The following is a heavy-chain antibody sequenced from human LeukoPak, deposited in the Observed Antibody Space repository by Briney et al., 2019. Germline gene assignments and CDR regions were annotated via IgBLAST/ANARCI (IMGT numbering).Heavy chain of an antibody. J-gene: IGHJ4*02. V-gene: IGHV4-39*01. D-gene: IGHD3-16*01. CDR1: GGSISSSSYY. CDR3: ARLQLGGYAAY. CDR2: IYYSGST. Sequence: SETLSLTCTVSGGSISSSSYYWGWIRQPPGKGLEWIGSIYYSGSTYYNPSLKSRVTISVDTSKNQFSLKLSSVTAADTAVYYCARLQLGGYAAYWGQGTLVTVSS.